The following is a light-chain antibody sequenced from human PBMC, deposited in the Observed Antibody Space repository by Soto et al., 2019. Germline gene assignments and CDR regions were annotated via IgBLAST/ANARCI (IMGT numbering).Light chain of an antibody. V-gene: IGLV1-44*01. CDR2: NNN. J-gene: IGLJ1*01. CDR3: AAWDDSLNGHV. Sequence: QSVLTQPPSASGTPGQRVTISCSGSSSNIGRNTVNWYQQLPGTAPKVLIYNNNQRPSGVPDRFSGSKSGTSTSLATSGLQSEDEADYYCAAWDDSLNGHVFGTGTKLTVL. CDR1: SSNIGRNT.